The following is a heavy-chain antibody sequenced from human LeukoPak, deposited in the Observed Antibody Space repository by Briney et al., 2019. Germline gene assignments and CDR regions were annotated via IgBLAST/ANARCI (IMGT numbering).Heavy chain of an antibody. Sequence: SETLSLTCTVSGGSISSYYWSWIRQPPGKGLEWIGCIYYSGSTNYNPSPKSRVTISVDTSKNQFSLKLSSVTAADTAVYYCAGARITIPNWFDPWGQGTLVTVSS. V-gene: IGHV4-59*13. CDR1: GGSISSYY. J-gene: IGHJ5*02. D-gene: IGHD3-3*01. CDR2: IYYSGST. CDR3: AGARITIPNWFDP.